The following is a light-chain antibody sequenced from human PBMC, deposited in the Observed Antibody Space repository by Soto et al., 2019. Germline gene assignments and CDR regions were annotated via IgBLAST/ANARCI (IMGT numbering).Light chain of an antibody. CDR1: QTIRSW. CDR3: QHYNSYSEA. V-gene: IGKV1-5*03. CDR2: KAS. J-gene: IGKJ1*01. Sequence: DIQITQSPSTLSGSVGDRVTITCRASQTIRSWLAWYQQKPGKAPKLLIYKASTLKSGVPSRFSGSGSGTEVTLTISSLQPDDFATYYCQHYNSYSEAFGQGTKVDIK.